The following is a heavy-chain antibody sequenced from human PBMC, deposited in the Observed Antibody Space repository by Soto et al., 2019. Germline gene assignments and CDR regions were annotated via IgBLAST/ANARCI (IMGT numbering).Heavy chain of an antibody. J-gene: IGHJ6*03. CDR2: IYYSGST. Sequence: SETLSLTCTVSGGSISSYYWSWIRQPPGKGLEWIGYIYYSGSTNYNPSLKSRVTISVDTSKNQFSLKLSSVTAADTAVYYCARGNWNDEKYYYYYYMDVWGKGTTVTVSS. CDR3: ARGNWNDEKYYYYYYMDV. D-gene: IGHD1-20*01. CDR1: GGSISSYY. V-gene: IGHV4-59*01.